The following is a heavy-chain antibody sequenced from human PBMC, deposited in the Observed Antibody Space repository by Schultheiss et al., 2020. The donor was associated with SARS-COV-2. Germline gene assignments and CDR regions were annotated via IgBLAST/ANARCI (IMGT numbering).Heavy chain of an antibody. CDR3: ARGPLLRFEIDY. CDR2: INPNSGGT. J-gene: IGHJ4*02. Sequence: ASVKVSCKASGYTFTSYYMHWVRQAPGQGLEWMGWINPNSGGTNYAQKFQGRVTMTRDTSISTAYMELSRLRSDDTAVYYCARGPLLRFEIDYWGQGTLVTVSS. V-gene: IGHV1-2*02. CDR1: GYTFTSYY. D-gene: IGHD3-10*01.